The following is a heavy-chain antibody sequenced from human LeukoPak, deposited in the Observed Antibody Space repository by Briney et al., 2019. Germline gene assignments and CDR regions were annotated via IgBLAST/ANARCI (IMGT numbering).Heavy chain of an antibody. D-gene: IGHD2-15*01. J-gene: IGHJ4*02. Sequence: ASVKVSCKASGYTFTGYYMHWVRQAPGQGLEWMGWINLNSGGTNDAQKFQDRGTITRDTSISTAYMELSRLRSDDTAVYYCARRTRMGYCSGWGQGTLVTVSS. V-gene: IGHV1-2*02. CDR1: GYTFTGYY. CDR3: ARRTRMGYCSG. CDR2: INLNSGGT.